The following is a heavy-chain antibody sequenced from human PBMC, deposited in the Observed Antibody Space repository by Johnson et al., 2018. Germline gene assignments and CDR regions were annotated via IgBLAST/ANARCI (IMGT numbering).Heavy chain of an antibody. V-gene: IGHV1-69*11. CDR2: IVPLLGRA. J-gene: IGHJ4*02. CDR1: GGTLSNHA. Sequence: QVQLVQSGAEVKKPGSSVKVSCKASGGTLSNHAINWVRQAPGQGLEWMGGIVPLLGRANYAQKFQDRVTITADESTSTAHMELGSLRSEDTAVYYCARVAVISSGWPVLYFDYWGQGTLVTVSS. D-gene: IGHD6-19*01. CDR3: ARVAVISSGWPVLYFDY.